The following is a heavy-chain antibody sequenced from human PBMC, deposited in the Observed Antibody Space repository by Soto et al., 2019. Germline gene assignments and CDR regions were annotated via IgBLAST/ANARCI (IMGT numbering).Heavy chain of an antibody. CDR3: TIYEPIMALDAFDI. J-gene: IGHJ3*02. CDR1: GFTFGDYA. D-gene: IGHD2-8*01. V-gene: IGHV3-49*03. CDR2: IRSKAYGGTT. Sequence: GGSLRLSCTASGFTFGDYAMSWFRQAPGKGLEWVGFIRSKAYGGTTEYAASVKGRFTISRDDSKSIAYLQMNSLKTEDTAVYYCTIYEPIMALDAFDIWGQGTMVTVSS.